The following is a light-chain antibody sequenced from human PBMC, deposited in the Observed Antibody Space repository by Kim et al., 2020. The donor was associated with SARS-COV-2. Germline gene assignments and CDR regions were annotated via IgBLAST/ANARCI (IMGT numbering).Light chain of an antibody. Sequence: ASVGDRVTITCRASQDIGRWLAWYQQKPGKAPNLLIYAASLLQSGVPSRFSGSGSGTDFTLTISTLQPEDFATYYCQQANSFPLTFGGGTKVDIK. V-gene: IGKV1-12*01. CDR2: AAS. J-gene: IGKJ4*02. CDR3: QQANSFPLT. CDR1: QDIGRW.